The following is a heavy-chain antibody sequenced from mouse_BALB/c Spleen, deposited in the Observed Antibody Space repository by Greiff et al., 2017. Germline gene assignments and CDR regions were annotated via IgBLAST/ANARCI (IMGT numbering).Heavy chain of an antibody. V-gene: IGHV2-6-7*01. J-gene: IGHJ4*01. CDR1: GFSLTDYG. CDR2: IWGDGST. Sequence: VQLQESGPGLVAPSQSLSITCTVSGFSLTDYGVSWIRQPPGKGLEWLGMIWGDGSTDYNSALKSRLSISKDNSKSQVFLKMNSLQTDDTARYYCARELRLQDYAMDYWGQGTSVTVSS. D-gene: IGHD1-2*01. CDR3: ARELRLQDYAMDY.